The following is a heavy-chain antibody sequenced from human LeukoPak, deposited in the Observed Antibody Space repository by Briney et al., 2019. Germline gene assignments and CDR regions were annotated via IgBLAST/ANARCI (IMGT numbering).Heavy chain of an antibody. V-gene: IGHV3-48*03. CDR2: ISSSGSTI. J-gene: IGHJ4*02. CDR1: GFTFSSCE. Sequence: GGSLRLSCAASGFTFSSCEMNWVRQAPGKGLEWVSYISSSGSTIYYADSVKGRFTISRDNAKNSLYLQMNSLRAEDTAVYYRARASYSSSWYADYWGQGTLVTVSS. D-gene: IGHD6-13*01. CDR3: ARASYSSSWYADY.